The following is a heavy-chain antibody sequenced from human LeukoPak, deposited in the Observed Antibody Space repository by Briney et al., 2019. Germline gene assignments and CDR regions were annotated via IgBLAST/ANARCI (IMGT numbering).Heavy chain of an antibody. CDR1: GDSFTNFA. CDR3: ARGPYYDSWSGAGY. D-gene: IGHD3-3*01. J-gene: IGHJ4*02. Sequence: ASVKVSCKASGDSFTNFALHWVRQAPGQRFEWMGWINAASGNTRYSQKFQGRVTITTDTSTSTAYMELRSLRSDDTAVYYCARGPYYDSWSGAGYWGQGTLVTVSS. CDR2: INAASGNT. V-gene: IGHV1-3*01.